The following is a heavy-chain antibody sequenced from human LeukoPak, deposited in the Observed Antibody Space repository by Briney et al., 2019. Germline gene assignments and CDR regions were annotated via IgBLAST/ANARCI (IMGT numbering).Heavy chain of an antibody. D-gene: IGHD6-13*01. CDR1: GGSISSYY. V-gene: IGHV4-4*07. Sequence: SETLSLTCTVSGGSISSYYWSWIRQPAGKGLEWIGRIYSTGSTNYNPSLKSRVTMSVDTSKNQFSLRLRSVTAADTAVYYCARQIASAGTAGFDYWGQGALVTVYS. CDR3: ARQIASAGTAGFDY. J-gene: IGHJ4*02. CDR2: IYSTGST.